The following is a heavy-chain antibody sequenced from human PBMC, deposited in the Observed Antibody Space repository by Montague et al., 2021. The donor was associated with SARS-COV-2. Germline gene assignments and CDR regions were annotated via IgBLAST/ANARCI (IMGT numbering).Heavy chain of an antibody. CDR2: VYTGGGT. V-gene: IGHV4-61*02. CDR3: ARVGGGMTRYFDN. CDR1: GASISSGDYY. J-gene: IGHJ4*02. Sequence: TLSLTCTVSGASISSGDYYWSWIRQPAGKGLEWIGRVYTGGGTKYNPSLNSRVTILVDTSKNQFSLNLRSVTAADTAVYYCARVGGGMTRYFDNWGQGTLVTVSS. D-gene: IGHD1-1*01.